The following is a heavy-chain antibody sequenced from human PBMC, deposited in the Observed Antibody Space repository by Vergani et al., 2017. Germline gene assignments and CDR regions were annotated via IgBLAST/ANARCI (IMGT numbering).Heavy chain of an antibody. V-gene: IGHV3-21*04. CDR2: ISSSSSYI. CDR1: GFTFSSYA. D-gene: IGHD3-10*01. Sequence: EVQLLESGGGLVQPGGSLRLSCAASGFTFSSYAMSWVRQAPGKGLEWVSSISSSSSYIYYADSVKGRFTISRDNAKNSLYLQMNSLRAEDTALYYCAKETFAAFDIWGQGTMVTVSS. CDR3: AKETFAAFDI. J-gene: IGHJ3*02.